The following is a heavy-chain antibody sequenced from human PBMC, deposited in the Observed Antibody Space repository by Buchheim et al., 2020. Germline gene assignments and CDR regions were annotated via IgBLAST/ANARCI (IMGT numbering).Heavy chain of an antibody. CDR3: AKSVDFSAYYGMDV. CDR2: ISGNIINT. V-gene: IGHV3-23*01. Sequence: DVQLLESGGGLIQPGGSLRLSCAASGFTFSNYAMSWVRHAPGKGLVWVSSISGNIINTYYADSMKGRFTVSRDNSKNMLYLQMGTLRVEDTAAYYCAKSVDFSAYYGMDVWGQGTT. D-gene: IGHD3-3*01. J-gene: IGHJ6*02. CDR1: GFTFSNYA.